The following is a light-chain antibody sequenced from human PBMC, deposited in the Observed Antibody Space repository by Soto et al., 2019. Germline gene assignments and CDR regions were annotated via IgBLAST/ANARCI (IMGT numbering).Light chain of an antibody. CDR1: QSVSSSY. Sequence: EIVLTQSPGTLFLSPGERATLSCRASQSVSSSYLAWYQQKPGQAPRVLIYGASSRATGIPDRFSGSGSVTDFTLTISRLEPEDFAVYYCQQYGSSVWTFGQGTKVEIK. V-gene: IGKV3-20*01. J-gene: IGKJ1*01. CDR2: GAS. CDR3: QQYGSSVWT.